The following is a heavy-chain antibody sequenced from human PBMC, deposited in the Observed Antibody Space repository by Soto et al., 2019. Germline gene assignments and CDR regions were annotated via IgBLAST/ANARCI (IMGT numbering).Heavy chain of an antibody. CDR2: INQEGSEK. CDR1: GFMFSSYW. D-gene: IGHD6-13*01. Sequence: EVQLVESGGGLVQPGGSLRLSCGASGFMFSSYWMTWVRQAPGKGLEWVASINQEGSEKYQVDSVKGRFTISRDNAKNSVYLQMNSLRVEDTALYYCARAKFGYSSTFDPWGQGTKVTVSS. CDR3: ARAKFGYSSTFDP. J-gene: IGHJ5*02. V-gene: IGHV3-7*01.